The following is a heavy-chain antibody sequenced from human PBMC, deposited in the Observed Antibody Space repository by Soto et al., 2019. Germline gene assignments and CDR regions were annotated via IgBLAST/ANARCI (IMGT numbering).Heavy chain of an antibody. CDR1: GYTFTSYA. J-gene: IGHJ1*01. V-gene: IGHV1-3*01. Sequence: ASVKVSCKASGYTFTSYAVHWVRQAPGQRLEWMGWINAGNGNTKYLQKFQGRVTITRDTSASTAYMELSSLRSEDTAVYYCARSLLVGAPAKGFQHWGQGTLVTVSS. CDR2: INAGNGNT. D-gene: IGHD1-26*01. CDR3: ARSLLVGAPAKGFQH.